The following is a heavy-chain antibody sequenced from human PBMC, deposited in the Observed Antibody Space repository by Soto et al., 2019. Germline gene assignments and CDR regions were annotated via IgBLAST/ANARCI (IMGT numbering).Heavy chain of an antibody. CDR3: ARANSIRPYFYNMDV. J-gene: IGHJ6*03. CDR1: GYSFTAFY. CDR2: INPNSGGT. V-gene: IGHV1-2*02. D-gene: IGHD2-21*01. Sequence: QVQLVQSGAEVEKPGASVKVSCKAAGYSFTAFYIHWVRQARGQGFEWLGWINPNSGGTYYSQKFRARVTLTRDTSISTAYMELTGLSSDDTAVCYCARANSIRPYFYNMDVWGQGTTVTVSS.